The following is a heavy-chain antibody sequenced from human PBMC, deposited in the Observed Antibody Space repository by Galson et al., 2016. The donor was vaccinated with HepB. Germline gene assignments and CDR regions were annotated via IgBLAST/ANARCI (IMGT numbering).Heavy chain of an antibody. J-gene: IGHJ4*02. CDR1: GYRFSSYG. D-gene: IGHD2/OR15-2a*01. CDR3: AKDMGDDWHFLHY. CDR2: ISAHNGNT. Sequence: SVKVSCKASGYRFSSYGIIWVRQAPGQGLEWLGWISAHNGNTDYAQKIQGRATMTTDSSTRTAYLELRSLRFDDTAVYYCAKDMGDDWHFLHYWGQGALVTVSS. V-gene: IGHV1-18*04.